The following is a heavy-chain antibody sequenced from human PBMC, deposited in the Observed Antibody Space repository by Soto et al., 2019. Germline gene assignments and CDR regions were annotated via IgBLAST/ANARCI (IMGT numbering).Heavy chain of an antibody. CDR2: TYYRSKWYN. J-gene: IGHJ4*02. Sequence: KQSQTLSLTCAISGDNVSSNSAAWNWIRQSPSRGLEWLGRTYYRSKWYNVYALSVKSRITINPDTSKNQFSLQLNSVTPEDTAVYYCARGNIAARGSDFDYWGQGTLVTVSS. CDR1: GDNVSSNSAA. V-gene: IGHV6-1*01. D-gene: IGHD6-6*01. CDR3: ARGNIAARGSDFDY.